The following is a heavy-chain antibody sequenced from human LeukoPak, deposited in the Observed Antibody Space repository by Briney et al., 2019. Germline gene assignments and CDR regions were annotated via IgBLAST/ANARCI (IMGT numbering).Heavy chain of an antibody. J-gene: IGHJ3*02. CDR3: ARHSDRASAGTPHAFDI. D-gene: IGHD6-13*01. V-gene: IGHV4-39*01. CDR1: GGSISSCGYY. Sequence: SETLSLTCSVSGGSISSCGYYWGWLRQSPGRGLEWIGSVHCSGGTYYSPSLKSQFTISVDTSKKHLYVKLGSVTAADTAVYYCARHSDRASAGTPHAFDIWGQGTMVTVSS. CDR2: VHCSGGT.